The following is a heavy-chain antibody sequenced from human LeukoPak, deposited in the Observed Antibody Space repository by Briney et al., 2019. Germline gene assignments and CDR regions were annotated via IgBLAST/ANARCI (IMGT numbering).Heavy chain of an antibody. CDR1: GFTFSSYG. J-gene: IGHJ4*02. CDR2: IWYDGSNK. Sequence: GGSLRLSCAASGFTFSSYGMHWVRQAPGKGLEWVAVIWYDGSNKYYADSVKGRFTISRDNSKNTLYLQMNSLRAEDTAVYYCARDGVSSDFWGSYRYYFDYWGQGTLVTVSS. CDR3: ARDGVSSDFWGSYRYYFDY. V-gene: IGHV3-33*01. D-gene: IGHD3-16*02.